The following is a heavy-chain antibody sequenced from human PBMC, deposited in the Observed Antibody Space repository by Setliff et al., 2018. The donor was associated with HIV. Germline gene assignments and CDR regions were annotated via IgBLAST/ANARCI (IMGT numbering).Heavy chain of an antibody. CDR2: ILSTGERT. D-gene: IGHD2-15*01. Sequence: PGGSLRLSCAASGFTFSNYAMSWVRQAPGEGLEWVSAILSTGERTFYADSVKGRFTISRDNSKNTVYLQMNSLRAEDTAEYYCAKELVASGLGYFDSWGRGILVTVSS. J-gene: IGHJ4*02. CDR3: AKELVASGLGYFDS. CDR1: GFTFSNYA. V-gene: IGHV3-23*01.